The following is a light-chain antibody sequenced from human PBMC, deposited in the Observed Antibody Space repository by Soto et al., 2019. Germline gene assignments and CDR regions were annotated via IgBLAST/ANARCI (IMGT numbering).Light chain of an antibody. J-gene: IGLJ2*01. CDR1: SSNIGSNT. CDR3: AAWDDSLNGVV. Sequence: QSVVTQPPSASGTPGQRVTISCSGSSSNIGSNTVNWYQQLPGTAPKLLIYSNNQRPSGVPDRFSGSKSGTSASLAISGLQSEDVADYYCAAWDDSLNGVVFGGGTKVTVL. CDR2: SNN. V-gene: IGLV1-44*01.